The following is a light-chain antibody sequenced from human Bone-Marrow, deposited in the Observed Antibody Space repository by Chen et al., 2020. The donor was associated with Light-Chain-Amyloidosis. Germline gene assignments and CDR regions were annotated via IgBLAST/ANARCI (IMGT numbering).Light chain of an antibody. J-gene: IGLJ3*02. CDR1: SSDVGGYDF. CDR3: SSYTARSTLV. CDR2: EVS. Sequence: QSALTQPASLSGSPGQSITISCTGTSSDVGGYDFVSWYQQHPGKAPKFMISEVSNRPSGVPNRCSVSKAANTASLTISGLQAEDEAHYYCSSYTARSTLVFGGGTKVTVL. V-gene: IGLV2-14*01.